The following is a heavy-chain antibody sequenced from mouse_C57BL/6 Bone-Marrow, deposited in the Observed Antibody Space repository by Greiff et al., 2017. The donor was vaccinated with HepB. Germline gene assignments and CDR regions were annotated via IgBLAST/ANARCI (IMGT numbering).Heavy chain of an antibody. CDR2: IDSENGDT. D-gene: IGHD2-1*01. CDR3: TLWYLYAMDY. J-gene: IGHJ4*01. Sequence: VQLQQSGAELVRPGASVKLSCTASGFNIKDDYMHWVKQRPEQGLEWIGWIDSENGDTEYASKFQGKATITADTSSNTAYLQLSSLTSEDTAVYYCTLWYLYAMDYWGQGTSVTVSS. V-gene: IGHV14-4*01. CDR1: GFNIKDDY.